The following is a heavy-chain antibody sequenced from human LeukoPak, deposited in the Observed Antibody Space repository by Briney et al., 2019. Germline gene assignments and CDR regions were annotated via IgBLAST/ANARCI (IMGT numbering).Heavy chain of an antibody. CDR1: GFTFSSYS. Sequence: GGSLRLSCAASGFTFSSYSMNWVRQAPGKGLEWVSYISSSSSTIYYADSVKGRFTISRDNAKNSLYLQMNSLRAEDTAVYYCARARNYGDYRLDYWGQGTLVTVSS. CDR2: ISSSSSTI. V-gene: IGHV3-48*01. CDR3: ARARNYGDYRLDY. J-gene: IGHJ4*02. D-gene: IGHD4-17*01.